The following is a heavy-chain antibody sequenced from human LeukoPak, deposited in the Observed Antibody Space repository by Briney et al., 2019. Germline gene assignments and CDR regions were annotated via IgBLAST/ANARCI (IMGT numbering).Heavy chain of an antibody. CDR3: ARGEVGEFDH. V-gene: IGHV4-38-2*02. CDR1: GYSISRAYN. J-gene: IGHJ4*02. Sequence: SETLSLTCTVSGYSISRAYNWGWIRQSPGKGLEWIGSISHSGSTYYNPSLKSRVTISVDTSKNHFSLKLRSVTAPDTAVYFCARGEVGEFDHWGQGTLVTVSS. CDR2: ISHSGST. D-gene: IGHD1-26*01.